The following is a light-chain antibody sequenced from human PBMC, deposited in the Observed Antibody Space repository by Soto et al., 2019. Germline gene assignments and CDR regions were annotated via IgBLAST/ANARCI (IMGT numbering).Light chain of an antibody. CDR1: QSISSW. V-gene: IGKV1-5*03. CDR2: KAS. Sequence: DIPMTQSPSTLSASVGDRVTITCRASQSISSWLAWYQQKPGKAPKLLIYKASNLQSGVPSRFSGSGSGTEFTLTISSLQPDDFATYYCQQYNDYPITFGGGTTVEIK. CDR3: QQYNDYPIT. J-gene: IGKJ4*01.